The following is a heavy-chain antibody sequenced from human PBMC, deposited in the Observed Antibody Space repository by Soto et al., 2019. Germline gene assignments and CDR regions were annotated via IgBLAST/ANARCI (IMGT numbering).Heavy chain of an antibody. CDR2: ISSSSSYI. V-gene: IGHV3-21*01. CDR1: GFPFSSYS. D-gene: IGHD1-1*01. CDR3: ARDSGTNYFDY. J-gene: IGHJ4*02. Sequence: GGSLRLSCAASGFPFSSYSMNWVRQAPGKGLEWVSSISSSSSYIYYADSVKGRFTISRDNAKNSLYLQMNSLRAEDTAVYYCARDSGTNYFDYWGQGTLVTVSS.